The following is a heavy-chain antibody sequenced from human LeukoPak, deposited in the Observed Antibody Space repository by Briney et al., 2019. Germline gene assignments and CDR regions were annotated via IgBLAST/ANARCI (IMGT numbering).Heavy chain of an antibody. CDR2: ISGSGGST. J-gene: IGHJ4*02. CDR3: AKMTYILTGYYLDYFDY. CDR1: GFTFSSYA. D-gene: IGHD3-9*01. V-gene: IGHV3-23*01. Sequence: GGSLRLSCAASGFTFSSYAMSWVRQAPGKGLEWVSAISGSGGSTYYADSVKGRFTISRDNSKNTLYLQMNSLRAEDTAVYYCAKMTYILTGYYLDYFDYWGQGTLVTVSS.